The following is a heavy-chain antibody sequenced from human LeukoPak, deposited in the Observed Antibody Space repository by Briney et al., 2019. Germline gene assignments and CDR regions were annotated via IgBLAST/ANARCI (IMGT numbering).Heavy chain of an antibody. Sequence: PGGSLRLSCAASGFTFDDYGMTWVRQAPGKGLEWVSGISGSGGTTYYADSVKGRFTISRDNAKNSLYLQMSGLRVEDTAVYYCARLDGMGYFDRYLDPWGQGTLVTVSS. V-gene: IGHV3-20*04. CDR2: ISGSGGTT. D-gene: IGHD3-9*01. CDR3: ARLDGMGYFDRYLDP. J-gene: IGHJ5*02. CDR1: GFTFDDYG.